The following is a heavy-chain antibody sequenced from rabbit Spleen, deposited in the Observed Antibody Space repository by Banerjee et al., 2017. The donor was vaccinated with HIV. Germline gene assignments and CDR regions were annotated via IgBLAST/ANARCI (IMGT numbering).Heavy chain of an antibody. CDR2: IYPTNGVS. J-gene: IGHJ4*01. CDR1: GFDFSINYV. Sequence: QEQLVESGGGLVQPEGSLTLTCTVSGFDFSINYVMRWVRQAPGKGLEWIASIYPTNGVSYYANWVKGRFTISKTSSTTVTLQMTSLTAADTATYFCASDIYGHGGFSLWGPGTLVTVS. V-gene: IGHV1S45*01. CDR3: ASDIYGHGGFSL. D-gene: IGHD6-1*01.